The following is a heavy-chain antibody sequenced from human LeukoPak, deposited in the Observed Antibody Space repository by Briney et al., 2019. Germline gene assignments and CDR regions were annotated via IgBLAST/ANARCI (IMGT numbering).Heavy chain of an antibody. CDR2: ISSSGSTI. Sequence: GGSLRLSCAASGFTFSSYEMNWVRQAPGQGLEWVSYISSSGSTIYYADHVKSRFTISRDNAKNSLYLQMNSLRAEDTAVYYCAELGITMIGGVWGKGTTVTISP. V-gene: IGHV3-48*03. CDR1: GFTFSSYE. J-gene: IGHJ6*04. CDR3: AELGITMIGGV. D-gene: IGHD3-10*02.